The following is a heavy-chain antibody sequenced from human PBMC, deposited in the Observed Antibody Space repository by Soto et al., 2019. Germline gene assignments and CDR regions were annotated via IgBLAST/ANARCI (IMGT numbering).Heavy chain of an antibody. CDR1: GFSLNTDGEG. CDR3: AHSRNLITEDAQVGDFDY. Sequence: QITLKESGPTQVKPTQTLTLTCSFSGFSLNTDGEGVGWVRQPRGEALEWLALIYWDDDERYSPSLKTRLTITKDPSKNQVVLIMTNMDPVDTATYYCAHSRNLITEDAQVGDFDYWGQGTLVTVSS. CDR2: IYWDDDE. J-gene: IGHJ4*02. D-gene: IGHD3-10*01. V-gene: IGHV2-5*02.